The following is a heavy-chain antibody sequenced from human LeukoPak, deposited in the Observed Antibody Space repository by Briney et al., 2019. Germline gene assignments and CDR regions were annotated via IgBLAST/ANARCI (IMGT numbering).Heavy chain of an antibody. Sequence: GGSLRLSCAASGFTFSSYAMGWVRQAPGKGLEWVSAISGSGGSTYYADSVKGRFTISSDNSKNTLYLKMNSLRAEDTAVYYCAKDLDLDSSGYPSGDAFDIWGQGTMVTVSS. CDR1: GFTFSSYA. V-gene: IGHV3-23*01. J-gene: IGHJ3*02. D-gene: IGHD3-22*01. CDR3: AKDLDLDSSGYPSGDAFDI. CDR2: ISGSGGST.